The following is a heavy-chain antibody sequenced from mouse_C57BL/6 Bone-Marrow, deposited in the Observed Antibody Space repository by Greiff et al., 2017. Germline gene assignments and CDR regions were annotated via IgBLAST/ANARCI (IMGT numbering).Heavy chain of an antibody. D-gene: IGHD4-1*02. CDR2: ISSGSSTI. CDR3: ARLQLGQGY. V-gene: IGHV5-17*01. CDR1: GFPFSAYG. J-gene: IGHJ2*01. Sequence: EVQLVESGGGLVKPGGSLKLSCAASGFPFSAYGMHWVRQAPEKGLEWVAYISSGSSTIYYADTVKGRFTISRDNAKNTLFLRMTSLRSEDTAMDYCARLQLGQGYWGQGTTLTVSS.